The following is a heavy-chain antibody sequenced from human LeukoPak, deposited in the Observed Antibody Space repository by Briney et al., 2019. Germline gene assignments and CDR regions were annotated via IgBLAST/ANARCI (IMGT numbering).Heavy chain of an antibody. CDR2: IYYSGST. V-gene: IGHV4-59*08. J-gene: IGHJ6*02. CDR1: GGSISSYY. Sequence: SETLSLTCTVSGGSISSYYWSWIRQPPGKGLEWIGYIYYSGSTNYNPSLKSRVTISVDTSKNQFSLKLSSVTAADTAVYYCAGGPYYYYGMDVWGQGTTVTVPS. CDR3: AGGPYYYYGMDV.